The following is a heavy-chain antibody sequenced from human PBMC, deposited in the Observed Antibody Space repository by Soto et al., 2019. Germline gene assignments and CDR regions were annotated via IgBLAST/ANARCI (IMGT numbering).Heavy chain of an antibody. CDR2: IKQDGSEK. J-gene: IGHJ6*02. D-gene: IGHD6-19*01. Sequence: GGSLRLSCAASGFTFSSYWMSWVRQAPGKGLEWVANIKQDGSEKYYVDSVKGRFTISRDNAKNSLYLQMNSLRAEDTALYYCAKDIEVGSSGWYGSYYYYGMDVWGQGTTVTVSS. V-gene: IGHV3-7*05. CDR3: AKDIEVGSSGWYGSYYYYGMDV. CDR1: GFTFSSYW.